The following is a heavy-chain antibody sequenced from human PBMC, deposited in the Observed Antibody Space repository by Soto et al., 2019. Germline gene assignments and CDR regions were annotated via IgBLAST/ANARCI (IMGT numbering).Heavy chain of an antibody. CDR1: GIIFSNYA. V-gene: IGHV3-23*01. D-gene: IGHD1-26*01. CDR2: IGGSGVHT. Sequence: GGSLRLSCAASGIIFSNYAMNWVRQAPGKGLEWVSAIGGSGVHTYYADSVKGRFTISRDNSKNTLYLLMDSLRAEDTAVYYCAKRPPLRGSNGYYFDYWGQGTLVTVSS. J-gene: IGHJ4*02. CDR3: AKRPPLRGSNGYYFDY.